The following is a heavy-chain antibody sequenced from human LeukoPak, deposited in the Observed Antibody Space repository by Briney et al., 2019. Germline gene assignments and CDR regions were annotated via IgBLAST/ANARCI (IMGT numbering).Heavy chain of an antibody. CDR2: IYYSGST. V-gene: IGHV4-59*12. D-gene: IGHD2-2*01. CDR1: GGSISGYY. J-gene: IGHJ3*02. CDR3: AKDSCSSTSCYGDAFDI. Sequence: SETLSLTCTVSGGSISGYYWSWIRQPPGKGLEWIGYIYYSGSTNYSPSLKSRVTISVDTSKNQFSLKLSSVTAADTAVYYCAKDSCSSTSCYGDAFDIWGQGTMVTVSS.